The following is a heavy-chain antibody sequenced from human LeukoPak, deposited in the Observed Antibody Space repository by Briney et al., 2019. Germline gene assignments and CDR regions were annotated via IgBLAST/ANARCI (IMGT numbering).Heavy chain of an antibody. CDR3: ARGKYYDSSGYFPPPYYFDY. V-gene: IGHV1-2*02. D-gene: IGHD3-22*01. J-gene: IGHJ4*02. CDR2: INPNSGGT. CDR1: GYTFTGYY. Sequence: GASVKVSCKASGYTFTGYYMHWVRQAPGQGLEWMGWINPNSGGTNYAQKFQGRVAMTRDTSISTAYMELSSLRSEDTAVYYCARGKYYDSSGYFPPPYYFDYWGQGTLVTVSS.